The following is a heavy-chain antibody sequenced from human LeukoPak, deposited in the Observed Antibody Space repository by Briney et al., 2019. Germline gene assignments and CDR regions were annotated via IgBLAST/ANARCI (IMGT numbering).Heavy chain of an antibody. D-gene: IGHD3-10*01. CDR2: IDPSDSYT. CDR3: ARDSTMVRAYDY. Sequence: GESLKISCKGSGYSFTSYWITWVRQMPGKGLEWMGRIDPSDSYTNYSPSFQGHVTISADKSISTAYLQWSSLKASDTAIYYCARDSTMVRAYDYWGQGTLVAVSS. J-gene: IGHJ4*02. CDR1: GYSFTSYW. V-gene: IGHV5-10-1*01.